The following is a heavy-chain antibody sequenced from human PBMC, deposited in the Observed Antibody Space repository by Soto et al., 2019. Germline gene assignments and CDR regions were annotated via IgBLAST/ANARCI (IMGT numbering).Heavy chain of an antibody. V-gene: IGHV2-26*01. D-gene: IGHD2-2*02. Sequence: SGPTLVNPTETLTLTCTVSGFSLSNPKMGVSWIRQPPGKAPEWLAHIFSDDEYSYSTSLKSRLIISKDTSKSQVVLTMTNMDPVDSATFYCARIMRDAVGEPDAIYYFEPWGQGTQVTVS. CDR3: ARIMRDAVGEPDAIYYFEP. CDR1: GFSLSNPKMG. J-gene: IGHJ5*02. CDR2: IFSDDEY.